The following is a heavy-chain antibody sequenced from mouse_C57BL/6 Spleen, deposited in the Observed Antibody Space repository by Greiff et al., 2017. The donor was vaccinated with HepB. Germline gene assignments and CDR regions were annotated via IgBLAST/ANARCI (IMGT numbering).Heavy chain of an antibody. J-gene: IGHJ4*01. D-gene: IGHD2-4*01. CDR1: GYAFTNYL. Sequence: VQLQQSGAELVRPGTSVKVSCKASGYAFTNYLIEWVKQRPGHGLEWIGVINPGSGGTNYNEKFKGKATLTADKSSSTAYMQLSSLTSEDSAVYFCARRGDYDGDYYAMDYWGQGTSVTVSS. CDR3: ARRGDYDGDYYAMDY. V-gene: IGHV1-54*01. CDR2: INPGSGGT.